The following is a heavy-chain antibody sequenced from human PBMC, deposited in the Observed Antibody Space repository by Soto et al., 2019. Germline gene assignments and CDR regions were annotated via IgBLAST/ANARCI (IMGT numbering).Heavy chain of an antibody. CDR1: GDSVSSNSAA. CDR3: ARYTGRFNFDY. CDR2: TYYRSKWYN. Sequence: SQTLSLTCGISGDSVSSNSAAWNWIRQSPSRGLEWLGRTYYRSKWYNDYAVSVKSRITITPDTSMNQFSLHLNSVTPEDTAVYYCARYTGRFNFDYWGQGTLVTVS. J-gene: IGHJ4*02. V-gene: IGHV6-1*01. D-gene: IGHD1-1*01.